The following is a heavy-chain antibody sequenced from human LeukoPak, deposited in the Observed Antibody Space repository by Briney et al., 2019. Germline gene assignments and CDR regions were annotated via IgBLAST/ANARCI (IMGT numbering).Heavy chain of an antibody. J-gene: IGHJ4*02. CDR2: MKSNNGHT. CDR1: GYTFTSFD. CDR3: ARGPPNWGMVGY. Sequence: ASVKVSCKASGYTFTSFDFDWVRQATGQGLEWMGWMKSNNGHTGYAQKFQGRVTMTRDTSISTAYMELSSLTFEDTAVYYCARGPPNWGMVGYWGQGTLVTVSS. V-gene: IGHV1-8*01. D-gene: IGHD7-27*01.